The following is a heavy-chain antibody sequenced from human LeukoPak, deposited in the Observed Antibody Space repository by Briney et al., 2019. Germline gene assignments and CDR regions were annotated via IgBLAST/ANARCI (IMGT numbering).Heavy chain of an antibody. D-gene: IGHD3-10*01. CDR2: IYSGGST. CDR1: GFTVSSNY. CDR3: ARGRSGSYWTLGNAFDI. Sequence: GGSLRLSCAASGFTVSSNYMSWVRQAPGKGLEWVSVIYSGGSTYYADSVKGRFTISRDNSKNTLYLQMNSLRAEDTAVYYCARGRSGSYWTLGNAFDIWGQGTMVTVSS. V-gene: IGHV3-66*01. J-gene: IGHJ3*02.